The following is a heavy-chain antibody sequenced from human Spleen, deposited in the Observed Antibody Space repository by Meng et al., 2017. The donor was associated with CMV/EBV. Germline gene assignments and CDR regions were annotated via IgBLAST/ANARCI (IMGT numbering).Heavy chain of an antibody. Sequence: GESLKISCAASGFTFSSYWMHWVRQAPGEGLVWVSRITSDGSDTNYAGSVKSRFTISRDNAKKTVFLQMNSLTAEDTAVYYCTSQPRSSYFFDYWGQGTLVTVSS. V-gene: IGHV3-74*01. CDR2: ITSDGSDT. CDR1: GFTFSSYW. J-gene: IGHJ4*02. CDR3: TSQPRSSYFFDY. D-gene: IGHD6-19*01.